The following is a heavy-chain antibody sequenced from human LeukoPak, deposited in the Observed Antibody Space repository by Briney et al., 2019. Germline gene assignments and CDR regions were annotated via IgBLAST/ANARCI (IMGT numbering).Heavy chain of an antibody. CDR2: IRYDGSNK. CDR3: ATGDIVVVPAAYDAFDI. D-gene: IGHD2-2*01. V-gene: IGHV3-30*02. J-gene: IGHJ3*02. Sequence: PGGSLRLSCAASGFTFSSYGMHWVRQAPGKGLEWVAFIRYDGSNKYYADSVKGRFTISRDNSKNTLYLQMNSLRAEDTAVYYCATGDIVVVPAAYDAFDIWGQGTMVTVSS. CDR1: GFTFSSYG.